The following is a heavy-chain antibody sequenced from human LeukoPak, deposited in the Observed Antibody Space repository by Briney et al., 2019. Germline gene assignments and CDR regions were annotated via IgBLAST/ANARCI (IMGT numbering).Heavy chain of an antibody. V-gene: IGHV1-46*01. J-gene: IGHJ4*02. Sequence: ASVKVSCKASGYTFTSYYMHWVRQAPGQGLEWMGIINPSGGSTSYAQKFQGRVTITRDTSTSTVYMELSSLRAEDTAVYYCARGVAVAGTTLDFWGQGTLVIVSS. CDR1: GYTFTSYY. CDR3: ARGVAVAGTTLDF. CDR2: INPSGGST. D-gene: IGHD6-13*01.